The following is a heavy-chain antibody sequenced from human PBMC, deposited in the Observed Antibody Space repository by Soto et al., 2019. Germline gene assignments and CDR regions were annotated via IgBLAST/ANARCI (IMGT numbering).Heavy chain of an antibody. CDR1: GFTFSSYW. J-gene: IGHJ4*02. V-gene: IGHV3-7*05. CDR2: IKQDGSEK. Sequence: GGSLILSCAASGFTFSSYWMSWVRQAPGKGLEWVANIKQDGSEKYYVDPVKGRFTISRDNAKNSLYLQMNSLRAEDTAVYYCARDDYYYPEGYWGQGTLVTVSS. CDR3: ARDDYYYPEGY. D-gene: IGHD3-22*01.